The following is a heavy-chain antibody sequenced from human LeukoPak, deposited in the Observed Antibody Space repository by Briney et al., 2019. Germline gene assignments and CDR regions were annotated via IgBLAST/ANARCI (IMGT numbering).Heavy chain of an antibody. CDR2: ISSSSSYI. CDR1: GFTFSSYS. D-gene: IGHD3-22*01. J-gene: IGHJ4*02. Sequence: GGSLRLSCAASGFTFSSYSMNWVRQAPGKGLEWVSSISSSSSYICYADSVKGRFTISRDNAKNSLYLQMNSLRAEDTAVYYCARDPSPTYYYDSSPSFDYWGQGTLVTVSS. V-gene: IGHV3-21*01. CDR3: ARDPSPTYYYDSSPSFDY.